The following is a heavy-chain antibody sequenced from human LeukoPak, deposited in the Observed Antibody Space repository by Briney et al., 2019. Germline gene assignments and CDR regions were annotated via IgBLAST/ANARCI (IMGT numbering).Heavy chain of an antibody. CDR1: GYTFTSYY. D-gene: IGHD5-12*01. CDR3: ARDSGGDYYYYYGMDV. Sequence: ASVKVSCKASGYTFTSYYVHWVRQAPGQGLEWMGIINPSGGSTSYAQKFQGRVTMTRDTSTSTVYMELSSLRSEDTAVYYCARDSGGDYYYYYGMDVWGKGTTVTVSS. J-gene: IGHJ6*04. V-gene: IGHV1-46*01. CDR2: INPSGGST.